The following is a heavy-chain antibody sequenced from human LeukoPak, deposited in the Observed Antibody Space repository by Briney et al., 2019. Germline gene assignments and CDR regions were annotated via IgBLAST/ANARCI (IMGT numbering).Heavy chain of an antibody. CDR1: GYSFTTYW. Sequence: GESLKISCQGSGYSFTTYWIGWVRQMPGKGLECLGTIYPGDSDTRYSPSFQGQVTISADKSISIAYLQWNSLKASDTAMYYCARSYVVRGVMRGMDVWGQGTTVTVSS. CDR3: ARSYVVRGVMRGMDV. CDR2: IYPGDSDT. D-gene: IGHD3-10*01. J-gene: IGHJ6*02. V-gene: IGHV5-51*01.